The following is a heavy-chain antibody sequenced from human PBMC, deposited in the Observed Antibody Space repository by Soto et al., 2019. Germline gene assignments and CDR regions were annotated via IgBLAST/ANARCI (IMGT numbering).Heavy chain of an antibody. CDR1: GGSISSSNW. D-gene: IGHD3-22*01. Sequence: QVQLQESGPGLVKPSGTLSLTCAVSGGSISSSNWWSWVRQPPGKGLEWIGEIHHSGNTNYNPSLNSRLTISIDKSKNHFSLMLSSVTAADTAVYYCTRGEYYDSSGFSAFSYWGQGILVTVSS. CDR3: TRGEYYDSSGFSAFSY. J-gene: IGHJ4*02. V-gene: IGHV4-4*02. CDR2: IHHSGNT.